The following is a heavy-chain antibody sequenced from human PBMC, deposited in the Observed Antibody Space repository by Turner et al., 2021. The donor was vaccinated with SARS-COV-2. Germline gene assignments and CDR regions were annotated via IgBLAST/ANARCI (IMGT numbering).Heavy chain of an antibody. Sequence: EVQLVESGGGLVQPGGYLRLSCEASGFTFSSYWMNWVRQTPGKGLEWMANIKQDGSEKNYVDSVKGRFTISRDNGKNSLYLQMNSMRAEDTAIYYCAGGRGWTSDYWGQGTLVTVSS. J-gene: IGHJ4*02. CDR1: GFTFSSYW. CDR2: IKQDGSEK. CDR3: AGGRGWTSDY. V-gene: IGHV3-7*01. D-gene: IGHD6-19*01.